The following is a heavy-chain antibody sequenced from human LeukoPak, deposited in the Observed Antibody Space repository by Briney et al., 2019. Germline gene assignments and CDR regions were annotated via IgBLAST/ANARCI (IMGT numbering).Heavy chain of an antibody. Sequence: GGTLRLSCAASGFTFSSYGMSWVRQAPGKGLEWVSAISGSGGSTYYADSVKGRFTISRDNSKNTPYLHMNSLRAKDTAVYYCAKSPSYCRGDCYSTFEYWGQGTLVTVSS. J-gene: IGHJ4*02. CDR1: GFTFSSYG. CDR2: ISGSGGST. D-gene: IGHD2-21*02. CDR3: AKSPSYCRGDCYSTFEY. V-gene: IGHV3-23*01.